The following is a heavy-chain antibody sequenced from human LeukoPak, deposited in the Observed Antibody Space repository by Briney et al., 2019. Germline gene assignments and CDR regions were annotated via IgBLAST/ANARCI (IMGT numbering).Heavy chain of an antibody. CDR3: AREPTVNTRTVVTVYYYYGMDV. Sequence: GASVKVSCKASGGAFISYAISWVRQAPGQGLEWMGGIIPIFGTANYAQKFQGRVTITADESTSTAYMELSSLRSEDTAVYYCAREPTVNTRTVVTVYYYYGMDVWGQGTTVTVSS. CDR2: IIPIFGTA. D-gene: IGHD4-23*01. CDR1: GGAFISYA. J-gene: IGHJ6*02. V-gene: IGHV1-69*13.